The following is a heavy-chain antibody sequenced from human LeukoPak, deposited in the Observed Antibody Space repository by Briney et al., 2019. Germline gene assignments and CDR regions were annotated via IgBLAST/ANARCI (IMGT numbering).Heavy chain of an antibody. CDR1: GFTFSDYY. CDR3: ARTYYYDSSGYERSHFDY. J-gene: IGHJ4*02. D-gene: IGHD3-22*01. CDR2: ISSSSSYT. Sequence: GGSLRLSCAASGFTFSDYYMSWIRQAPGKGLEWVSYISSSSSYTNYADSVKGRFTISRVNAKNSLYLQMNSLRAEDTAVYYCARTYYYDSSGYERSHFDYWGQGTLVTVSS. V-gene: IGHV3-11*06.